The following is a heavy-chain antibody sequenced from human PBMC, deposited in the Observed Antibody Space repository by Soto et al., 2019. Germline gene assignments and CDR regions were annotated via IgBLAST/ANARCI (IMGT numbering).Heavy chain of an antibody. CDR2: ISTNSGTT. J-gene: IGHJ4*02. V-gene: IGHV3-48*01. CDR3: ARDRYGGSFSD. CDR1: GFTFRGYS. Sequence: EVQLVESGGGLVQPGGSLRLSCAASGFTFRGYSMNWVRQAPGKGLEWLSYISTNSGTTYYADSVKGRFTISRDNAENSLYLKMNSLRAEDTAVYYCARDRYGGSFSDWGQGTLVTVSS. D-gene: IGHD1-26*01.